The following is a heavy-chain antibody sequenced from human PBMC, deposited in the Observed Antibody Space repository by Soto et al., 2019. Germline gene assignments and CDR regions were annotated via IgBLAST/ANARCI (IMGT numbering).Heavy chain of an antibody. CDR2: ISAFNGHT. D-gene: IGHD6-13*01. CDR1: GYTFTNFG. V-gene: IGHV1-18*01. Sequence: QVQLVQSGTEVKEPGASVKISCKASGYTFTNFGISWVRQAPGQGLEWMGWISAFNGHTHYAQKFQGRVTLTTDTYTSTALLALRSLRSDDTAVYFCAREPPRATAGLNYFDPWGQGALVSVSS. J-gene: IGHJ5*02. CDR3: AREPPRATAGLNYFDP.